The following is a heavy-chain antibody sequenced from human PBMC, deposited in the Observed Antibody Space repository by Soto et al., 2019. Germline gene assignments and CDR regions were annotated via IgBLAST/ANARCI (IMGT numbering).Heavy chain of an antibody. Sequence: QVQLVESGGGLVKPGGSLRLSCVASGFTFSDYSMSWIRQAPGKGLEWLAFIDSRGRTLSYADSVRGRFTISRDNAANAVCLQMGSLRADDRAVYYCARQTARNYIDSWGQGNSVTVSS. J-gene: IGHJ4*02. V-gene: IGHV3-11*01. CDR2: IDSRGRTL. CDR3: ARQTARNYIDS. CDR1: GFTFSDYS. D-gene: IGHD6-6*01.